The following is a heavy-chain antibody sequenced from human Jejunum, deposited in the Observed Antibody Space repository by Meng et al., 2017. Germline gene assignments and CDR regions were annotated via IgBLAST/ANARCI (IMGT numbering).Heavy chain of an antibody. CDR1: GGPINSAGHY. V-gene: IGHV4-31*03. CDR2: IHYSGGT. J-gene: IGHJ1*01. D-gene: IGHD4-23*01. Sequence: HVHLQDSGPGRVRPAQTLSLTCLVSGGPINSAGHYWSWIRQGPGKGLEWIVYIHYSGGTYYNPSLKSRVTISVDTSKNQFSLKLNSVSASDTAVYYCARATAGNSEYFQNWGQGTLVTVSS. CDR3: ARATAGNSEYFQN.